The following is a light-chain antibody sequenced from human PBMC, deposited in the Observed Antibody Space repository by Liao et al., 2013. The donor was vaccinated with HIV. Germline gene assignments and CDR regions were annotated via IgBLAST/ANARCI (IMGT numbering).Light chain of an antibody. V-gene: IGLV3-1*01. CDR3: QAWDSNTEV. J-gene: IGLJ2*01. Sequence: SYELTQPPSVSVSPGQTARITCSGDALPKQYAYWYQQKPGQAPLLIIYYDSGRPSGIPERFSGSNSGNTATLTISGTQAMDEADYYCQAWDSNTEVFGGGTKLTVL. CDR1: ALPKQY. CDR2: YDS.